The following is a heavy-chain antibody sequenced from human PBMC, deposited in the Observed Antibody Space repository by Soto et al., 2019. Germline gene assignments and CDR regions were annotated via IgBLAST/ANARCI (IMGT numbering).Heavy chain of an antibody. D-gene: IGHD3-22*01. CDR1: GDSASSGLYY. J-gene: IGHJ5*02. Sequence: ASETLSLTCSVSGDSASSGLYYWSWTRQTPGKGLEWTAYTYHSGTTKYNTSLKSPVTVSVDTSKNQFSLKMSLVTAADTAIYYCARVSFYYDTSGYAVAWFDPWGQGTLVTVSS. V-gene: IGHV4-61*01. CDR2: TYHSGTT. CDR3: ARVSFYYDTSGYAVAWFDP.